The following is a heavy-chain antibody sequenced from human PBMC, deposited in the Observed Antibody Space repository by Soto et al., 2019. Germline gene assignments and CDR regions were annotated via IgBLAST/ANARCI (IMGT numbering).Heavy chain of an antibody. J-gene: IGHJ4*02. CDR1: GYTFTIYG. CDR2: ISAHNGNT. V-gene: IGHV1-18*01. CDR3: ARGRYGEY. D-gene: IGHD3-10*01. Sequence: QVHLVESGAEGKKPGASVKVSCKASGYTFTIYGITWVRQAPGQGLEWMGWISAHNGNTDYAQKLQGRVSVTRDTSTSTAYMELRSLISDDTAVYYCARGRYGEYWGQGALVTVSS.